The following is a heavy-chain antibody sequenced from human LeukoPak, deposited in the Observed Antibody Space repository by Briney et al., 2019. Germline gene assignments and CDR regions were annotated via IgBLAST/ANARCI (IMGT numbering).Heavy chain of an antibody. CDR2: ISRSSSYI. CDR1: GFTFSSYS. D-gene: IGHD1-14*01. J-gene: IGHJ3*02. CDR3: ARPPDVYGTDPHAFDI. V-gene: IGHV3-21*01. Sequence: GGSLRLSCAASGFTFSSYSMNWVRQAPGKGLEWVSSISRSSSYIYYADSVKGRFTISRDNAKNSLYLQMNSLRAEDTAVYYCARPPDVYGTDPHAFDIWGQGTMVTVSS.